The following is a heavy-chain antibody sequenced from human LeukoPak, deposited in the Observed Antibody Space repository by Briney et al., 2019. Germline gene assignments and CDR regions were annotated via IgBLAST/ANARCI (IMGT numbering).Heavy chain of an antibody. D-gene: IGHD2-21*01. CDR3: ARYSGLGVHDF. Sequence: SQTLSLTCAISGDSVSSKNAVWNWIRQSPSRGLEWLGRTYYRSKWYNDYAVSMRGRITINPDTSKNQFSLQLNSVTPEDTAVYYCARYSGLGVHDFWGQGTLVTVSS. J-gene: IGHJ4*02. CDR1: GDSVSSKNAV. V-gene: IGHV6-1*01. CDR2: TYYRSKWYN.